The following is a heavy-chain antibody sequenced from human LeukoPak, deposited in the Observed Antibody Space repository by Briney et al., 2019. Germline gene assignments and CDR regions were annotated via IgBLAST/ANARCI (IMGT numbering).Heavy chain of an antibody. CDR1: GFTFSSYW. J-gene: IGHJ4*02. D-gene: IGHD6-19*01. CDR2: IKQDGSVI. Sequence: AGGSLRLSCAASGFTFSSYWMSWVRQAPGKGLEWVANIKQDGSVIYYVDSVKGRFTISRDNAKNSLYLQMNTLRAEDTAVYYCASDGHSTGSFDYWGQGTLVTVSS. CDR3: ASDGHSTGSFDY. V-gene: IGHV3-7*05.